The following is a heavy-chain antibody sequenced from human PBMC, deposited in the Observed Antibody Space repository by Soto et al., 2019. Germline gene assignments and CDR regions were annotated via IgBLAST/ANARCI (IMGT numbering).Heavy chain of an antibody. CDR3: ATYNWGASSDY. V-gene: IGHV3-74*01. D-gene: IGHD7-27*01. Sequence: EVQLVESGGGLVQPGVSLRLSCAATAITFPTWIYWVRQAPRKGLVWVSGINNAGSPRYAASVKGRFTISRDNAKNTLFLQMNSLRAEDTAVYYCATYNWGASSDYWGQGTLVTDSS. CDR2: INNAGSP. J-gene: IGHJ4*02. CDR1: AITFPTW.